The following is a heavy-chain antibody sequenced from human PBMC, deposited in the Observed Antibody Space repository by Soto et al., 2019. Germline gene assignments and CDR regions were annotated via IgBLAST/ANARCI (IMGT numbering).Heavy chain of an antibody. Sequence: GGSLRLSCAASGFTFSSYGMHWVRQAPGKGLEWVAVISYDGSNKYYADSVKGRFTISRDNSKNTLYLQMNSLRAEDTAVYYCAKDPEGYYDSSGYYTYFDYWGQGTLVTVSS. V-gene: IGHV3-30*18. J-gene: IGHJ4*02. D-gene: IGHD3-22*01. CDR1: GFTFSSYG. CDR2: ISYDGSNK. CDR3: AKDPEGYYDSSGYYTYFDY.